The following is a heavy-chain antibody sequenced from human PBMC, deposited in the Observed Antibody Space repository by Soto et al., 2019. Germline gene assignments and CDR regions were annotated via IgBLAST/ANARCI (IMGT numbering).Heavy chain of an antibody. V-gene: IGHV3-30-3*01. CDR1: GFTFSSYA. J-gene: IGHJ6*02. CDR2: ISYDGSNK. CDR3: ARDRLIVLMVYAISVGGHYGMDV. D-gene: IGHD2-8*01. Sequence: QVQLVESGGGVVQPGRSLRLSCAASGFTFSSYAMHWVRQAPGKGLEWVAVISYDGSNKYYADSVKGRFTISRDNSKNTLYLQMNSLRAEDTAVYYCARDRLIVLMVYAISVGGHYGMDVWGQGTTVTVSS.